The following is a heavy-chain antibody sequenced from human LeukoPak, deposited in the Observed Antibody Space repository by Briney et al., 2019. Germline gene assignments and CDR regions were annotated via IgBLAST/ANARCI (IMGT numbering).Heavy chain of an antibody. V-gene: IGHV4-59*01. J-gene: IGHJ4*02. CDR2: IFYSGST. CDR3: ATDWGLVVPAAMSV. CDR1: GGSISIYY. D-gene: IGHD2-2*01. Sequence: SETLSLTCTVSGGSISIYYWSWIRQPPGKGLEWIGYIFYSGSTNYNPSLKSRVTISVDTSKNQFSLKLSSVTAEDTAVYYCATDWGLVVPAAMSVWGQGTLVTVSS.